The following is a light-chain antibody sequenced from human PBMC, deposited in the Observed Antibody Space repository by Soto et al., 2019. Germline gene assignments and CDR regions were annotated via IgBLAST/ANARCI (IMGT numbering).Light chain of an antibody. J-gene: IGKJ4*01. V-gene: IGKV3-11*01. Sequence: EIVLTQSPATLSLSPGERATLSCRASQSVSSYLAWYQQKPGQAPRLLVYDASNRATGIPARFIGSGSGTDFTLTISSLEPDDFAVYYCQQRSNWPPALTFGGGTKVEIK. CDR2: DAS. CDR1: QSVSSY. CDR3: QQRSNWPPALT.